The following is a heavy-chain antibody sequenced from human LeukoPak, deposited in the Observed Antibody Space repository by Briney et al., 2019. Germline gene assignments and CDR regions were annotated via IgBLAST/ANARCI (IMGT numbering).Heavy chain of an antibody. CDR3: ARKYSSSWYLDH. CDR2: TGSSGSLI. Sequence: PGGSLRLSCAASGFTFSSYEMNWVRQAPGKGLEWVSYTGSSGSLIYYAASVKGRFTISRDNAKNSLYLQMNSLRAEDTAVYYCARKYSSSWYLDHWGQGTLVTVSS. D-gene: IGHD6-13*01. V-gene: IGHV3-48*03. J-gene: IGHJ4*02. CDR1: GFTFSSYE.